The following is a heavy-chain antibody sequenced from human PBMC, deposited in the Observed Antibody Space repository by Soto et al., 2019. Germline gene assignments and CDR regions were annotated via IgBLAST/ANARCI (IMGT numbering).Heavy chain of an antibody. CDR2: IKQDGSEQ. Sequence: EVQLVESGGGLVQPGGSRRLSCAALGFTLSGYWMSWVRQAPGKGLEWVANIKQDGSEQFYVDSVKGRFTISRDNAKNSLYLQMNSLRAEDTAVYYCAREAVWGQGTTVTVSS. V-gene: IGHV3-7*05. CDR3: AREAV. J-gene: IGHJ6*02. CDR1: GFTLSGYW.